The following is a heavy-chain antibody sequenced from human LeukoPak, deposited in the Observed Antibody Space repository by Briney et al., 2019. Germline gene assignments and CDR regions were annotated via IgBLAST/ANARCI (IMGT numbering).Heavy chain of an antibody. V-gene: IGHV3-21*01. CDR3: ASALSSGWSEALDY. D-gene: IGHD6-19*01. CDR1: GFTFSSYS. CDR2: ISSSSSYI. J-gene: IGHJ4*02. Sequence: GGSLRLSCAASGFTFSSYSMNWVRPAPGKGLEWVSFISSSSSYIYYADSVKGRFTISRDNAKNSLYLQMNSLRAEDTAVYYCASALSSGWSEALDYWGQGTLVTVSS.